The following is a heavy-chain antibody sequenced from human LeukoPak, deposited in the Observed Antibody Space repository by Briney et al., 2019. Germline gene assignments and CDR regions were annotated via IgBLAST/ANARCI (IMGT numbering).Heavy chain of an antibody. CDR2: IIPILGIA. J-gene: IGHJ4*02. V-gene: IGHV1-69*04. CDR3: ARYPLGDLLYTS. D-gene: IGHD2-2*02. CDR1: GGTFSSYA. Sequence: VASVKVSCKASGGTFSSYAISWVRQAPGQGLEWMGRIIPILGIANYAQKFQGRVTITADKSTSTAYMELSSLRSEDTAVYYCARYPLGDLLYTSWGQGTLVTVSS.